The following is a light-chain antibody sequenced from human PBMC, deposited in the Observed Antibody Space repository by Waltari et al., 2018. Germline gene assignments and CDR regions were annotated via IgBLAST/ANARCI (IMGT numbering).Light chain of an antibody. J-gene: IGLJ2*01. Sequence: QSVLTQPPSVSAAPGQKVTISCSGSSSNIGNNYVSWYQQLPGTAPKLLIYETSKRPSGIPDRFSGSKSGTSATLGITGLQTGDEAYYYCGTWDSSLSAVVFGGGTKLTVL. CDR1: SSNIGNNY. V-gene: IGLV1-51*02. CDR2: ETS. CDR3: GTWDSSLSAVV.